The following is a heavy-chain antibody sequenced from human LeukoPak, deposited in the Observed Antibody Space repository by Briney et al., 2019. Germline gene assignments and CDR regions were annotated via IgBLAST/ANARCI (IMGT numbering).Heavy chain of an antibody. J-gene: IGHJ3*02. CDR2: FSVSDATT. V-gene: IGHV3-23*01. CDR3: AREALEWSPPDI. CDR1: GFTFSSYA. D-gene: IGHD3-3*01. Sequence: GGSLRLSCAASGFTFSSYAMSWVRQAPGKGLEWVSGFSVSDATTYYADSVKGRFTISRDNSKNTLYLQMNNMRTEDTAVYYCAREALEWSPPDIWGQGTTVTVSS.